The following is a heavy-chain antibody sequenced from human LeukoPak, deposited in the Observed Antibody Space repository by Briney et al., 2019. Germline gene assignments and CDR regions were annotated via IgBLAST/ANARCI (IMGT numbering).Heavy chain of an antibody. Sequence: SETLSLTCAVYGGSFSGYYWSWIRQPPGKGLEWIGEIYHSGSTNYNPSLKSRVTISVDKSKNQFSLKLSSVTAADTAVYYCAIGIAAAGTDWFDPWGQGTLVTVSS. D-gene: IGHD6-13*01. V-gene: IGHV4-34*01. CDR2: IYHSGST. J-gene: IGHJ5*02. CDR3: AIGIAAAGTDWFDP. CDR1: GGSFSGYY.